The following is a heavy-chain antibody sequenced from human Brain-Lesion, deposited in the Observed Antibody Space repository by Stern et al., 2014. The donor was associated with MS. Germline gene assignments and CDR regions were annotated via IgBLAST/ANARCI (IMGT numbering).Heavy chain of an antibody. CDR1: GGSISSGGYY. CDR2: IYRDGST. CDR3: ARVRIPAASQYNWFDP. J-gene: IGHJ5*02. Sequence: QLQLQESGPGLVKPSQTLSLTCTVSGGSISSGGYYWSWLRPHPGKGLEWIGYIYRDGSTFYNPSLKSRVTISIDTSTLQFYLNLTSVTAADTAVYYCARVRIPAASQYNWFDPWGLGTLVTVSS. D-gene: IGHD2-2*01. V-gene: IGHV4-31*03.